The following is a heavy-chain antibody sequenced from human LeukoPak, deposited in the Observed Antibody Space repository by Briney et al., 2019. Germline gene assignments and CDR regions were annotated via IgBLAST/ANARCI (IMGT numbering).Heavy chain of an antibody. D-gene: IGHD3-3*01. CDR2: IRSKDYGGTT. Sequence: QPGRSLRLSCTASGFTFGDYAMNWFRQAPGKGLEWVGFIRSKDYGGTTEYAASVKGRFTISRDDSKSIAYLQMNSLKTEDTAVYFCTRGASSYYDFWSGYVFDYWGQGTLVTVSS. CDR1: GFTFGDYA. V-gene: IGHV3-49*03. CDR3: TRGASSYYDFWSGYVFDY. J-gene: IGHJ4*02.